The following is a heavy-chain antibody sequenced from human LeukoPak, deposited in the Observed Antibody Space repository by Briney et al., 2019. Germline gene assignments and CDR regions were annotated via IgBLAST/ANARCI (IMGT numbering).Heavy chain of an antibody. CDR1: ESTISRYW. CDR2: INNDGSIT. V-gene: IGHV3-74*01. Sequence: PGGSLRLSCGASESTISRYWMHWVRQAPGKGLVWVSNINNDGSITTYADSVKGRFTISRDNVKNTLFLQMSSLGAEDTALYYCARGWNTTPRSGFDIWGLGTMVTVSS. J-gene: IGHJ3*02. D-gene: IGHD1/OR15-1a*01. CDR3: ARGWNTTPRSGFDI.